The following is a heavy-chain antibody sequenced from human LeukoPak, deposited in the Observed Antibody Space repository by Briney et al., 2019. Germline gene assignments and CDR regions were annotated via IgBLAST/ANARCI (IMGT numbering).Heavy chain of an antibody. CDR3: ARPQGGGNFD. CDR1: GGTFSSYA. V-gene: IGHV1-8*02. CDR2: MNPNSGNT. Sequence: ASVKVSCKASGGTFSSYAISWVRQATGQGLEWMGWMNPNSGNTGYAQKFQGRVTMTRNTSISTAYMELSSLRSEDTAVYYCARPQGGGNFDWGQGTLVTVSS. D-gene: IGHD4-23*01. J-gene: IGHJ4*02.